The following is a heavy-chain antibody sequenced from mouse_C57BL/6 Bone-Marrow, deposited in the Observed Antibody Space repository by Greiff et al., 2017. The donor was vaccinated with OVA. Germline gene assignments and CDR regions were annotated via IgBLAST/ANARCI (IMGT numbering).Heavy chain of an antibody. CDR2: IDPETGGT. CDR1: GYTFTDYE. J-gene: IGHJ4*01. D-gene: IGHD2-5*01. V-gene: IGHV1-15*01. CDR3: TRGYSNYYSMDY. Sequence: QVQLKQSGAELVRPGASVTLSCKASGYTFTDYEMHWVKQTPVHGLAWIGAIDPETGGTDYNQKFKGKAILTADKSSSTAYMELRSLTSEDSAVYYCTRGYSNYYSMDYWGQGTSVTVSS.